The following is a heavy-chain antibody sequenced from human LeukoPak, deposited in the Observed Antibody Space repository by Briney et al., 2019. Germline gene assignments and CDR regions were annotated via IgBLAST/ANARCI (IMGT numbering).Heavy chain of an antibody. CDR3: ARDEGYCSGGSCYSNY. J-gene: IGHJ4*02. CDR1: GFTFSDYY. D-gene: IGHD2-15*01. Sequence: GGSLRLSCAASGFTFSDYYMSWIRQAPGKGLEWVSYISSSSSYTNSADSVKGRFTICRDNAKNSLYLQMNSLRAEDTAVYYCARDEGYCSGGSCYSNYWGQGTLVTVSS. V-gene: IGHV3-11*06. CDR2: ISSSSSYT.